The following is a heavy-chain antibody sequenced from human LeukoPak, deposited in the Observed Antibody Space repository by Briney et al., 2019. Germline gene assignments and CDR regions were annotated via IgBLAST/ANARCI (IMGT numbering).Heavy chain of an antibody. D-gene: IGHD3-22*01. CDR1: GFTFDDYG. V-gene: IGHV3-74*01. CDR2: INSDGSST. CDR3: ARDGWSYYDSSGYYYNWFDP. J-gene: IGHJ5*02. Sequence: PGGSLRLSCAASGFTFDDYGMGWVRQAPGKGLEWVSRINSDGSSTSYADSVKGRFTISRDNAKNTLYLQMNSLRAEDTAVYYCARDGWSYYDSSGYYYNWFDPWGQGTLVTVSS.